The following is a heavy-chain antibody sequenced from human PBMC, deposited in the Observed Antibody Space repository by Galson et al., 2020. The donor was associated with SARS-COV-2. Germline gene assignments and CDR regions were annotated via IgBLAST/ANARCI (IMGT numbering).Heavy chain of an antibody. CDR3: AKDRDYDVWSGEPGGGDY. Sequence: GMHWDSQAPGKGLEWGAIISYDGSNKDYSDPVKGRFTISRDNSKNTLYLQMNSLRGEDTAVYYCAKDRDYDVWSGEPGGGDYWGQGTLVTVSS. J-gene: IGHJ4*02. CDR1: G. CDR2: ISYDGSNK. V-gene: IGHV3-30*18. D-gene: IGHD3-3*01.